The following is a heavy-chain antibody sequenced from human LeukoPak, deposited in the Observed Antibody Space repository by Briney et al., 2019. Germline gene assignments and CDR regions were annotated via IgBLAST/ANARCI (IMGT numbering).Heavy chain of an antibody. CDR2: MYYSGST. J-gene: IGHJ3*02. Sequence: WETLSLTWTVSGGSISRYLGSWIRQPPGKGLGGIGYMYYSGSTNYNPSRKSRVTIAVDTSKNQFSPKLRSVTAADTAVYDCARDKPPGDAFDIWGQGTMVTVAS. V-gene: IGHV4-59*01. CDR3: ARDKPPGDAFDI. CDR1: GGSISRYL. D-gene: IGHD1-14*01.